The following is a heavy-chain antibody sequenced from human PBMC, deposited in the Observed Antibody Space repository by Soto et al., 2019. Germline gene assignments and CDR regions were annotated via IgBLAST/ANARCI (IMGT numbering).Heavy chain of an antibody. CDR1: EFTFSNYA. CDR2: ISGGGDGT. V-gene: IGHV3-23*01. D-gene: IGHD2-21*02. CDR3: AKKGLGSLTTYCNSGDCHYAFDI. Sequence: EVQLLESGGGLVQPGGSLRLSCAASEFTFSNYAMTWVRQAPGKGLEWVSTISGGGDGTFYADSVKGRFTISRDNSRNTVYLQMNSLRAEDTAVYYCAKKGLGSLTTYCNSGDCHYAFDIWGQGTMVTVSS. J-gene: IGHJ3*02.